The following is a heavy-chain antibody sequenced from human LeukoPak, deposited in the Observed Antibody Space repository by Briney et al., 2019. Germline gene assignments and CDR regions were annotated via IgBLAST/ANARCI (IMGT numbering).Heavy chain of an antibody. V-gene: IGHV4-59*01. J-gene: IGHJ4*02. D-gene: IGHD5-18*01. CDR3: ARGGGSSYGRFDY. Sequence: SETLSLTCTVSGGSINNYYWSWIRQPPGKGQELIGYIHYSGSTNYNPSLKSRVTISVDTSKNQFSLKLSSVTAADTAVYYCARGGGSSYGRFDYWGQGTLVTVSS. CDR2: IHYSGST. CDR1: GGSINNYY.